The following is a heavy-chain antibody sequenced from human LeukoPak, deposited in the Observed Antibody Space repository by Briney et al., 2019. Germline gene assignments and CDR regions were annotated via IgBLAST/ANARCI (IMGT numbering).Heavy chain of an antibody. CDR1: GYTFTSYY. CDR2: VNPSGGST. J-gene: IGHJ3*02. V-gene: IGHV1-46*01. CDR3: ARDSPRPLDAFDI. Sequence: ASVKVSCKASGYTFTSYYMHWVRQTPGQGLEWMGIVNPSGGSTSYAQKFQGRVTMTRDTSTSTVYMELSSLRSEDTAVYYCARDSPRPLDAFDIWGQGTMVTVSS.